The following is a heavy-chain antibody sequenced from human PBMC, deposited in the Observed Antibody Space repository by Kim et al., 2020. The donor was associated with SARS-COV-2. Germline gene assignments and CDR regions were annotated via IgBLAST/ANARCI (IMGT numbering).Heavy chain of an antibody. D-gene: IGHD4-17*01. Sequence: GGSLRLSCVASGFPFDGYWMNWVRQPPGKGPEWVSRISADETTTTYADSVRSRFTISRDNTRGTLYLQMNSLRTDDTAVYYCTRDFDRDYIWGQGALVTVSA. CDR1: GFPFDGYW. CDR2: ISADETTT. J-gene: IGHJ4*02. CDR3: TRDFDRDYI. V-gene: IGHV3-74*01.